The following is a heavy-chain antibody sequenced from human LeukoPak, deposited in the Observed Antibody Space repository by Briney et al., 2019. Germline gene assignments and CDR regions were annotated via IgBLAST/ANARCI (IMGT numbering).Heavy chain of an antibody. CDR1: GFAVTSNY. Sequence: PGGSLRLSCAASGFAVTSNYFNWVRQAPGKGPEWVSIMYPNGRTYYTDCGKGGFTTFTDNSSNTFYLQINSLRADDTGVHYYGRRHAFDLWGQGTMVTVSS. V-gene: IGHV3-66*04. CDR3: GRRHAFDL. CDR2: MYPNGRT. J-gene: IGHJ3*01.